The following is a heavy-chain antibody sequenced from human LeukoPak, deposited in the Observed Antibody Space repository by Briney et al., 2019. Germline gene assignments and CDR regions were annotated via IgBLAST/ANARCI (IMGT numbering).Heavy chain of an antibody. CDR2: IRGGGGRT. J-gene: IGHJ4*02. CDR3: AKDKHQYYDSSGYSDY. CDR1: GFTFSSYA. Sequence: PGGSLRLSCAASGFTFSSYAMSWVRQAPGKGLEWVSAIRGGGGRTYYADSVKGRFTISRDNSKNTLFLQMNSLRAEDTAVYYCAKDKHQYYDSSGYSDYWGQGTLVTVSS. D-gene: IGHD3-22*01. V-gene: IGHV3-23*01.